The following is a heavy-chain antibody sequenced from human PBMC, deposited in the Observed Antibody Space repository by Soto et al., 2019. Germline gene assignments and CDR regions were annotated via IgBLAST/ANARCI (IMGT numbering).Heavy chain of an antibody. CDR1: GGSLSSFY. CDR3: TRVGGYYGDYPNFDY. CDR2: IYYTGST. Sequence: QVQLQESGPGLLKPSETLSLTCTVSGGSLSSFYWSWVRQPPGKGLEWIGNIYYTGSTTYNPSRKSRVPISLDTSKNLFSLKLTSVTAADTAMYYCTRVGGYYGDYPNFDYWGRGTLVTVSS. J-gene: IGHJ4*02. V-gene: IGHV4-59*01. D-gene: IGHD4-17*01.